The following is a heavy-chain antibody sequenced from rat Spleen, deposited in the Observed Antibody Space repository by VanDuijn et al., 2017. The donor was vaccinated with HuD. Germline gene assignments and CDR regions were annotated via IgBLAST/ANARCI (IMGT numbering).Heavy chain of an antibody. D-gene: IGHD1-12*02. CDR2: ITHADDNT. CDR3: ATDGYYDGTYYAVYVMDA. CDR1: GFTSSDYY. V-gene: IGHV5-20*01. Sequence: EVQLVESGGGLVQPGGSLKLSCAASGFTSSDYYMAWIRQAPGKGLEWVATITHADDNTYYPDSVKGRFTISRDNAKSTLYLQMDSLRSEDTATYYCATDGYYDGTYYAVYVMDAWGQGASVTVSS. J-gene: IGHJ4*01.